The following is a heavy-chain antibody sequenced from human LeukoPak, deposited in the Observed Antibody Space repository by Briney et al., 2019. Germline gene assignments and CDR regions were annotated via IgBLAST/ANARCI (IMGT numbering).Heavy chain of an antibody. CDR1: GFTFSSYA. V-gene: IGHV3-23*01. Sequence: GGSLRLSCAASGFTFSSYAMSWVRQAPGKGLEWVSAISGSGGSTYYADSVKGRFTISRDNSKNTLYLRMNSLRAEDTAVYYCAKDSWGWDYFDYWGQGTLVTVSS. J-gene: IGHJ4*02. D-gene: IGHD7-27*01. CDR3: AKDSWGWDYFDY. CDR2: ISGSGGST.